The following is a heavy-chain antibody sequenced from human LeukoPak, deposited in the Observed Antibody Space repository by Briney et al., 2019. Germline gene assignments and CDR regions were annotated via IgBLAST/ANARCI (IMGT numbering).Heavy chain of an antibody. CDR3: ASSARLVMATTGAAFDI. CDR1: GGTFSSYA. V-gene: IGHV1-69*04. D-gene: IGHD5-24*01. J-gene: IGHJ3*02. Sequence: SVKVSCKASGGTFSSYAISWVRQAPGQGLEWMGRIIPILGIANYAQKFQGRVTITADKSTSTAYMELSSLRSEDTAVYYCASSARLVMATTGAAFDIWGQGTMVTVSS. CDR2: IIPILGIA.